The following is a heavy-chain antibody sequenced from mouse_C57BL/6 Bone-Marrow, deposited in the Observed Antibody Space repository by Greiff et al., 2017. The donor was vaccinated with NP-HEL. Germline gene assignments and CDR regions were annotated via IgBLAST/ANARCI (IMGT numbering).Heavy chain of an antibody. D-gene: IGHD1-1*01. CDR2: INPSSGYT. J-gene: IGHJ1*03. Sequence: VMLVESGAELARPGASVKMSCKASGYTFTSYTMHWVKQRPGQGLEWIGYINPSSGYTKYNQKFKDKATLTADKSSSTAYMQLSSLTSEDSAVYYCARRIVYYYGSSYGWYFDVWGTGTTVTVSS. V-gene: IGHV1-4*01. CDR3: ARRIVYYYGSSYGWYFDV. CDR1: GYTFTSYT.